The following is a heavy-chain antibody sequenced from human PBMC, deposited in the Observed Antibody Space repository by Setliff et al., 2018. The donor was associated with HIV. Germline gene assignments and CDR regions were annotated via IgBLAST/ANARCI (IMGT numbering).Heavy chain of an antibody. J-gene: IGHJ4*02. CDR2: IRNDASNT. Sequence: PGGSLRLSCAASGFTFNNYGMHWVRQAPGKGLEWVTFIRNDASNTYYADSVKGRFTISRDDSKNTLFLQMDSLRPEDTALYYCAKTNGWFLIDYWGQGTLVTVSS. D-gene: IGHD6-19*01. CDR3: AKTNGWFLIDY. V-gene: IGHV3-30*02. CDR1: GFTFNNYG.